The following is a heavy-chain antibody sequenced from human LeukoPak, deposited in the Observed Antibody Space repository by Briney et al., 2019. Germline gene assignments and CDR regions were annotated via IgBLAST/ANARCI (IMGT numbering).Heavy chain of an antibody. CDR3: ARETGSAVGSTDFDY. V-gene: IGHV3-30-3*01. J-gene: IGHJ4*02. CDR1: GFTFSIYA. Sequence: GGSLRLSCAASGFTFSIYAIHWVRQAPGKGLEWVAVISYDGSNKYYTDSVKGRFTISRDNSKNTLYLQMNSLRAEDTAVYYCARETGSAVGSTDFDYWGQGTLVTVSS. D-gene: IGHD4-17*01. CDR2: ISYDGSNK.